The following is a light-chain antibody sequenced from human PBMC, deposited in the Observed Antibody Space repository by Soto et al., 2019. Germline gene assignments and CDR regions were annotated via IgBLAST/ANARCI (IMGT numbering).Light chain of an antibody. CDR1: SSNIGAGYD. J-gene: IGLJ3*02. V-gene: IGLV1-40*01. CDR3: QSYDSLSGSWV. Sequence: QSVLTQPPSVSGAPGQRVTISCTGSSSNIGAGYDVHWYQQLPGTAPKLLIYGNSNRPSGVPDRFSGSKSGTSASLAITGLQAEDEADYYCQSYDSLSGSWVFGGGTKVTVL. CDR2: GNS.